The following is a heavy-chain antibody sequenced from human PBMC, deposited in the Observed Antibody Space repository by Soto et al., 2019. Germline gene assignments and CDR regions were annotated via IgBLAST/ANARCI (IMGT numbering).Heavy chain of an antibody. CDR2: IWYDGSNK. D-gene: IGHD6-19*01. CDR3: AREKYSSGCCLGY. CDR1: GFTFSSYG. Sequence: PGGSLRLSCAASGFTFSSYGMHWVRQAPGKGLEWVAVIWYDGSNKYYADSVKGRFTISRDNSKNTLYLQMNSLRAEDTAVYYCAREKYSSGCCLGYWGQGTLVTVSS. V-gene: IGHV3-33*01. J-gene: IGHJ4*02.